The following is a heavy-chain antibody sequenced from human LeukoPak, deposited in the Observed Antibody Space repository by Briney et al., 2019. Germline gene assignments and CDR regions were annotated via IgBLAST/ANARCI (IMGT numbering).Heavy chain of an antibody. CDR3: ARPSIAARSYYYYGMDV. V-gene: IGHV1-8*01. Sequence: ASVKVSCKASGYTFTSYDINWVRQATGQGLEWMGWMNPNSANTGYAQKFQGRVTMTRNTSISTAYMELSSLRSEDTAVYYCARPSIAARSYYYYGMDVWGQGTTVTVSS. J-gene: IGHJ6*02. CDR1: GYTFTSYD. D-gene: IGHD6-6*01. CDR2: MNPNSANT.